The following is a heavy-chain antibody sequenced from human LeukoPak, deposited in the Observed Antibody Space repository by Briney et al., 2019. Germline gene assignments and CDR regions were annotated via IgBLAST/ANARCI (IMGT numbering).Heavy chain of an antibody. D-gene: IGHD2-2*01. CDR2: IYHSGST. V-gene: IGHV4-38-2*01. CDR3: AGVVVVVPAAINGFDY. CDR1: GYSISSGYY. J-gene: IGHJ4*02. Sequence: SETLSLTCAVSGYSISSGYYWVWIRQPPGKGLEWIGSIYHSGSTYYNPSLKSRVTISVDTSKNQFSLKLSSVTAADTAVYYCAGVVVVVPAAINGFDYWGQGTLVTVSS.